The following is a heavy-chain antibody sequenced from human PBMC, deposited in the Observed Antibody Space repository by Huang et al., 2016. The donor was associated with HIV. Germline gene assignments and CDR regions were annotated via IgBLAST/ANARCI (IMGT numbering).Heavy chain of an antibody. J-gene: IGHJ3*02. CDR1: GGSITSSSYY. V-gene: IGHV4-39*01. D-gene: IGHD3-22*01. CDR2: IYYSRST. CDR3: ARHFSYYDSSGYTPWDAFDI. Sequence: QLQLQGSGPGLVKPSETLSLTCTVSGGSITSSSYYWGWIRQPPGKGLEWVGSIYYSRSTDDNPSLKSRVTVSVDTSKNQFALKLSSVTAADTAVYYCARHFSYYDSSGYTPWDAFDIWGQGTMVTVSS.